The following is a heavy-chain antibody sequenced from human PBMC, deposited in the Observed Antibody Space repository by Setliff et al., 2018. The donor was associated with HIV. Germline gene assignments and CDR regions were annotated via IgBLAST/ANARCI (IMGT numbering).Heavy chain of an antibody. CDR3: ARGPATLRHNWFDP. Sequence: SETLSLTCTVSGYSISSGHYWGWIRQPPGKGLEWIGNIYHSGSTYYNPSLKSRVTISVDTSKTQFSLKLSSVTAADTAGYFCARGPATLRHNWFDPWGQGTPVTVSS. D-gene: IGHD2-21*01. J-gene: IGHJ5*02. CDR2: IYHSGST. CDR1: GYSISSGHY. V-gene: IGHV4-38-2*02.